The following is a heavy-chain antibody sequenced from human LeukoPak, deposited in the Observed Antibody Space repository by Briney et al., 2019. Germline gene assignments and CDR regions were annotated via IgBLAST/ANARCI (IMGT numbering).Heavy chain of an antibody. J-gene: IGHJ6*03. CDR2: IYTSGST. CDR3: ARDSEMATIADDYYYYYMDV. V-gene: IGHV4-4*07. Sequence: SETLSLTCTVSGGSISSYYWSWIRQPAGKGLEWIGRIYTSGSTNYNPSLKSRVTMSVDTSKNQFSLKLSSVTAADTAAYYCARDSEMATIADDYYYYYMDVWGKGTTVTVSS. D-gene: IGHD5-24*01. CDR1: GGSISSYY.